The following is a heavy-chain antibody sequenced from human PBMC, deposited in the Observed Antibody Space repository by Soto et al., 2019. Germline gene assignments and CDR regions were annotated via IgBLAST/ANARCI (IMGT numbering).Heavy chain of an antibody. CDR3: ARDSGSQGYYYYGMDV. CDR2: IWYDGSNK. Sequence: GGSLRLSCAASGFTFSSYGMHWVRQAPGKGLGWVAVIWYDGSNKYYADSVKGRFTISRDNSKNTLYLQMNSLRAEDTAVYYCARDSGSQGYYYYGMDVWGQGTTVTVS. CDR1: GFTFSSYG. D-gene: IGHD1-26*01. J-gene: IGHJ6*02. V-gene: IGHV3-33*01.